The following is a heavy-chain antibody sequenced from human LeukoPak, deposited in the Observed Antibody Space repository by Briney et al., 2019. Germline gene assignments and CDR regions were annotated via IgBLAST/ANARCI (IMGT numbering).Heavy chain of an antibody. J-gene: IGHJ5*02. CDR1: GYTFTSYG. CDR2: ISAYNGNT. V-gene: IGHV1-18*01. D-gene: IGHD6-6*01. Sequence: GASVKVSCKASGYTFTSYGISWVRQAPGQGLEWMGWISAYNGNTNYAQKLQGRVTMTTDTSTSTAYMELRSLRSDDTAVYYCARDKTRYSSSSNWFDPWGQGTLVTVSS. CDR3: ARDKTRYSSSSNWFDP.